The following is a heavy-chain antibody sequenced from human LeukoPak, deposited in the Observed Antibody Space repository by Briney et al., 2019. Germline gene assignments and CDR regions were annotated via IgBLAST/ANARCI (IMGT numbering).Heavy chain of an antibody. D-gene: IGHD3-22*01. CDR2: IYYRGST. Sequence: SETLSLTCTVSGGSISSSSYYWSWIRQPPGKGLEWIGYIYYRGSTNYNPSLKSRVTISVDTSKNQFSLKLSSVTAADTAVYYCARLSGYSSGHYYSDYWGQGTLVTVSS. CDR1: GGSISSSSYY. J-gene: IGHJ4*02. V-gene: IGHV4-61*01. CDR3: ARLSGYSSGHYYSDY.